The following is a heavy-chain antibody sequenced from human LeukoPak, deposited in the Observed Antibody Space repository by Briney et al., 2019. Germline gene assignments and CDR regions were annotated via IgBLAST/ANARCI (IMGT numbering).Heavy chain of an antibody. CDR2: INPSGGST. Sequence: ASVKVSCKASGYTFTSYYMHWVRQAPGQGLEWMGIINPSGGSTSYAQKFQGRVTMTRDMSTSTVYMELSSLRSEDTAVYYCARGSYYDILTGYSTNDAFDIWGQGTMVTVSS. D-gene: IGHD3-9*01. J-gene: IGHJ3*02. CDR3: ARGSYYDILTGYSTNDAFDI. V-gene: IGHV1-46*01. CDR1: GYTFTSYY.